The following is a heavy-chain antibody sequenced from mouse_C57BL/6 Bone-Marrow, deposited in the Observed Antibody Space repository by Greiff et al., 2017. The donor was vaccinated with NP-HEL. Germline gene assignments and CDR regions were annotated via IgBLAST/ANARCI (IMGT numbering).Heavy chain of an antibody. J-gene: IGHJ1*03. Sequence: VKLQQSGAELVKPGASVKLSCKASGYTFTEYTIHWVKQRSGQGLEWIGWFYPGSGSIKYNEKFKDKATLTADKSSSTVYMELSRLTSEDSAVYFCARHEASDYYGSSYGYFDVWGTGTTVTVSS. CDR2: FYPGSGSI. CDR3: ARHEASDYYGSSYGYFDV. D-gene: IGHD1-1*01. V-gene: IGHV1-62-2*01. CDR1: GYTFTEYT.